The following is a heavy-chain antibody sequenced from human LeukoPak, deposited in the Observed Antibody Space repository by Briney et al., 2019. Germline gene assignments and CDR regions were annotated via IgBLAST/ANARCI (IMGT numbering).Heavy chain of an antibody. CDR2: IRSKANSYAT. D-gene: IGHD3-10*01. Sequence: GGSVRLSCAASGFTFSGSAMHWVRQASGKGLEWVGRIRSKANSYATAYAASVKGRFTISRDDSKNTAYLQMNSLKTEDTAVYYCTSLLWFGEFSFDYWGQGTLVTVSS. CDR1: GFTFSGSA. V-gene: IGHV3-73*01. CDR3: TSLLWFGEFSFDY. J-gene: IGHJ4*02.